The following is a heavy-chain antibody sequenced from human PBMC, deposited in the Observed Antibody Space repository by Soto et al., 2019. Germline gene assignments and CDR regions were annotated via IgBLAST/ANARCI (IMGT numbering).Heavy chain of an antibody. CDR1: GFTFSSYG. CDR2: ISYDGSNK. CDR3: AKDQTDYGDYPYFDY. V-gene: IGHV3-30*18. Sequence: ESGGGVVQPGRSLRLSCAASGFTFSSYGMHWVRQAPGKGLEWVAVISYDGSNKYYADSVKGRFTISRDNSKNTLYLQMNSLRAEDTAVYYCAKDQTDYGDYPYFDYWGQGTLVTVSS. D-gene: IGHD4-17*01. J-gene: IGHJ4*02.